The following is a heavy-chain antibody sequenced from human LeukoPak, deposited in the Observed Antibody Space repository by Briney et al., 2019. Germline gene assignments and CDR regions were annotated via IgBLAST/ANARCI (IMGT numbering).Heavy chain of an antibody. CDR3: AGTAYSSGGPYFDY. V-gene: IGHV4-39*01. J-gene: IGHJ4*02. CDR1: GGSIISSSYY. Sequence: SETLSLTCTVSGGSIISSSYYWGWIRQPPGKGLEWIGTIYYSGSTYYNPSLKSRVTISVDTSKNQFSLKLSSVPAADTAVYYCAGTAYSSGGPYFDYWGQGTLVTVSS. D-gene: IGHD6-19*01. CDR2: IYYSGST.